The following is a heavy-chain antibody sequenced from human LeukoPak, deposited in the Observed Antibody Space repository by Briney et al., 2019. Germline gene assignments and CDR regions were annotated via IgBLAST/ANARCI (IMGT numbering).Heavy chain of an antibody. D-gene: IGHD3-22*01. V-gene: IGHV3-30*18. Sequence: GRSLRLSCAASGFTFSSYGMPWVRQAPGKGLEWVAVISYDGSNKYYADSVKGRFTISRDNSKNTLYLQMNSLRAEDTAVYYCAKVLNYYDSSGPFDYWGQGTLVTVSS. CDR2: ISYDGSNK. CDR3: AKVLNYYDSSGPFDY. CDR1: GFTFSSYG. J-gene: IGHJ4*02.